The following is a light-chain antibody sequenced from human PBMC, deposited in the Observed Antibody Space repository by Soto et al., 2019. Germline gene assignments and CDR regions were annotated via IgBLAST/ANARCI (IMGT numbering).Light chain of an antibody. Sequence: QSALTQPASVSGSPGQSITISCTGTSSDVGGYNYVSWYQQHPGKAPKLMIYEVSNRPSGVSNRFSGSKSGNTASLTISGLQAEDEADYYCSSYTSSSNSHYVFGTGTKLTVL. V-gene: IGLV2-14*01. CDR2: EVS. CDR1: SSDVGGYNY. J-gene: IGLJ1*01. CDR3: SSYTSSSNSHYV.